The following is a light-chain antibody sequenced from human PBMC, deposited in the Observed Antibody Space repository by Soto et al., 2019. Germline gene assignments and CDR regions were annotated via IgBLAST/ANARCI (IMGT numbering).Light chain of an antibody. CDR3: SSYAGSNTLVV. CDR1: SSDVGGYNY. Sequence: QSALTQPPSASGSPGQSVTISCTGTSSDVGGYNYVSWYQQHPGKAPKLMIYEVSKRPSGVPDRFSGSKSGNTASLTVSGLQAEDEADDYCSSYAGSNTLVVFGGGTKVTVL. V-gene: IGLV2-8*01. J-gene: IGLJ2*01. CDR2: EVS.